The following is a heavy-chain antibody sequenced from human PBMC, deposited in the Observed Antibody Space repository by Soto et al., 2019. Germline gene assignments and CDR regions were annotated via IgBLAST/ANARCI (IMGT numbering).Heavy chain of an antibody. CDR2: IYWDDDK. CDR1: GFSLSTSGVG. J-gene: IGHJ6*02. Sequence: SGPTLVNPTQTLTLTCTFSGFSLSTSGVGVGWIRQPPGKALEWLALIYWDDDKRYSPSLKSRLTITKDTSKNQVVLTMTNMDPVDTATYYCARQLELHSPDYYYYYGMDVWGQGTTVTVSS. D-gene: IGHD1-7*01. CDR3: ARQLELHSPDYYYYYGMDV. V-gene: IGHV2-5*02.